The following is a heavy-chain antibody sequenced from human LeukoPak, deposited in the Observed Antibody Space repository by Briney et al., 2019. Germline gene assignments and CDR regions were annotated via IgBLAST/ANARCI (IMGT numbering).Heavy chain of an antibody. D-gene: IGHD5-12*01. J-gene: IGHJ4*02. V-gene: IGHV1-18*01. Sequence: ASVKVSCQASGYTFTSYGISWVRQPPGQGLEWMGWISAYNGNTNYAQKLQGRVSMTTDTSTSTAYIELRSLRSDDPAVYYCARESAWGSGLYYFDYWAPGTLVTVSS. CDR3: ARESAWGSGLYYFDY. CDR1: GYTFTSYG. CDR2: ISAYNGNT.